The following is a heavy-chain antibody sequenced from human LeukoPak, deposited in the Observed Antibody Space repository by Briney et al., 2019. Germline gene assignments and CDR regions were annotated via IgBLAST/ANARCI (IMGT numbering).Heavy chain of an antibody. V-gene: IGHV3-21*01. CDR1: GFTFNSYS. Sequence: GGSLRLSCAASGFTFNSYSVNWVRQAPGRGLEWVSSISGSSTYIFYADSVKGRFTISRDNAKNSLYLQMNSLRAEDTAVYYCARDLYRGDNYGSQYYFDFWGQGTLVTVSS. CDR2: ISGSSTYI. CDR3: ARDLYRGDNYGSQYYFDF. J-gene: IGHJ4*02. D-gene: IGHD5-18*01.